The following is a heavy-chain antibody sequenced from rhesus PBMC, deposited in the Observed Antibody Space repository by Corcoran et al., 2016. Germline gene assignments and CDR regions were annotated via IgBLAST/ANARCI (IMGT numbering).Heavy chain of an antibody. Sequence: GLEWIGHISSGGSNYLNPSLKSRVTISTDTSKNQFSLKLSSVTAADTAVYYCARGANVYYFDYWGQGVLVTVSS. J-gene: IGHJ4*01. CDR2: ISSGGSN. CDR3: ARGANVYYFDY. V-gene: IGHV4S14*01.